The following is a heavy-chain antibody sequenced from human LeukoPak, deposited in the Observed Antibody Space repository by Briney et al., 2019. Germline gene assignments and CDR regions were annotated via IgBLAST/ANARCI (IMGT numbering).Heavy chain of an antibody. J-gene: IGHJ1*01. Sequence: SETLSLTCAVYGGSFSGYYWSWIRQPPGKGLEWIEEINHSGSTNYNPSLKSRVTISVDTSKNQFSLKLSSVTAADTAVYYCARVGDDSRPQHWGQGTLVTVSS. V-gene: IGHV4-34*01. CDR2: INHSGST. CDR1: GGSFSGYY. CDR3: ARVGDDSRPQH. D-gene: IGHD3-22*01.